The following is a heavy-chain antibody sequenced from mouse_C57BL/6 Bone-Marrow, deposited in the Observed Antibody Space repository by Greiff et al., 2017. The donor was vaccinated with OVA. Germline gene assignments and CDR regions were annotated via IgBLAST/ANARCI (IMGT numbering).Heavy chain of an antibody. V-gene: IGHV1-54*01. CDR1: GYAFTNYL. D-gene: IGHD1-1*01. Sequence: QVQLQQSGAELVRPGTSVKVSCKASGYAFTNYLIEWVKQRPGQGLEWIGVINPGSGGTNYNEKVKGKATLTADKSSSTAYMQLSSLTSEDSAVYFCARWSRRGYWYFDVWGTGTTVTVSS. CDR3: ARWSRRGYWYFDV. CDR2: INPGSGGT. J-gene: IGHJ1*03.